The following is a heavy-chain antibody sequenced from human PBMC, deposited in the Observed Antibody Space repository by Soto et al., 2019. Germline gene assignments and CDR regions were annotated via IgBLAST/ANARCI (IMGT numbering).Heavy chain of an antibody. J-gene: IGHJ4*02. D-gene: IGHD5-12*01. CDR1: GFTFSDYY. CDR2: ISSSSSYT. Sequence: QVQLVESGGGLVKPGGSLRLSCAASGFTFSDYYMSWIRQAPGKGLEWVSYISSSSSYTNYADSVKGRFTISRDNAKNSLYLQMNSLRAEDTAVYYCARDKNRYSGYDYVDYWGQGTLVTVSS. CDR3: ARDKNRYSGYDYVDY. V-gene: IGHV3-11*05.